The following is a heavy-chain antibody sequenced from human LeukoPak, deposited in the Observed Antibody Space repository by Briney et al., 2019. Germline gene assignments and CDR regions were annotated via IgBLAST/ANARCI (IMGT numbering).Heavy chain of an antibody. CDR3: AVLHLYKFHWFDP. V-gene: IGHV4-39*01. CDR1: GGSISSSSYY. CDR2: IYYSGST. Sequence: PSETLSLTYTVSGGSISSSSYYWGWIRQPPGKGLEWIGSIYYSGSTYYNPSLKSRVTISVDTSKNQFSLKLSSVTAADTAVYYCAVLHLYKFHWFDPWGQGTLVTVSS. D-gene: IGHD5-24*01. J-gene: IGHJ5*02.